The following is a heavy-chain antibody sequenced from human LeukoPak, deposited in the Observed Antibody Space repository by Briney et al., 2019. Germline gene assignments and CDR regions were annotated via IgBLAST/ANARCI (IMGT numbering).Heavy chain of an antibody. CDR3: AGADSFGWYNY. CDR1: RFTFISYG. Sequence: PGGSVRLSCETSRFTFISYGMHWVRQTPGKGLEWVAVIWHDGVNKYYADSVKGRFTISRDVSKSTLYLEMNSLRVEDTAIYFCAGADSFGWYNYWGHGTVVTVSS. CDR2: IWHDGVNK. J-gene: IGHJ4*01. V-gene: IGHV3-33*01. D-gene: IGHD6-19*01.